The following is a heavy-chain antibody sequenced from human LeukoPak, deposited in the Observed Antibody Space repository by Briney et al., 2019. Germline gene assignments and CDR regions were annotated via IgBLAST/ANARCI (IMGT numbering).Heavy chain of an antibody. CDR1: GGSISSYY. D-gene: IGHD5-18*01. CDR2: INHSGST. J-gene: IGHJ5*02. CDR3: ARGSAYSYGYFVSEKGWFDP. Sequence: SETLSLTCTVSGGSISSYYWSWIRQPAGKGLEWIGEINHSGSTNYNPSLKSRVTISVDTSKNQFSLKLSSVTAADTAVYYCARGSAYSYGYFVSEKGWFDPWGQGTLVTVSS. V-gene: IGHV4-34*01.